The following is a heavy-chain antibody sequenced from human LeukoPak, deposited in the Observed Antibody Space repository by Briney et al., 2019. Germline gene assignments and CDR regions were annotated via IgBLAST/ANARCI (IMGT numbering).Heavy chain of an antibody. CDR3: ARDLTALGDY. CDR2: MHHSGTT. V-gene: IGHV4-38-2*02. D-gene: IGHD5-18*01. Sequence: SETLSLTCDVFGYSISSGYYWGWIRQPPGEGLEWIGIMHHSGTTYYNPSLNSRVTLSVDTSKNQLSLKLSSATAADTAVYYCARDLTALGDYWGQGILVIVSS. CDR1: GYSISSGYY. J-gene: IGHJ4*02.